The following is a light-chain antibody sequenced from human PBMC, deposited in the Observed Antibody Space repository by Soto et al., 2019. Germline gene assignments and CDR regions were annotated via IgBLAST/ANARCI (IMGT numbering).Light chain of an antibody. Sequence: VLTQSPDTLSVSPGERATLYCRASQTVRENLAWYQQKPGQAPRLLIFGASTRATGIPARFSGSGSGADFTLTISSLQSEDSAVYYCQQYNYWPPITFGQGTRLDIK. J-gene: IGKJ5*01. CDR1: QTVREN. V-gene: IGKV3-15*01. CDR3: QQYNYWPPIT. CDR2: GAS.